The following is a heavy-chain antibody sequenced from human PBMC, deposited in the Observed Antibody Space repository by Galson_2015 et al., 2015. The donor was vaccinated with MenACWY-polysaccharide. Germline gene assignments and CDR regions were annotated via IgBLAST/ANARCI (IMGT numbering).Heavy chain of an antibody. CDR3: ARDLRFSPY. Sequence: SVKVSCKASGYSFASYDINWGRQTTGQGLEWMGWMNPNTGKTGYAQQFQGRVTLTRSTSISTAYMELSSLRSDDTAVYYCARDLRFSPYWGQGTLVTFSS. J-gene: IGHJ4*02. CDR2: MNPNTGKT. V-gene: IGHV1-8*01. CDR1: GYSFASYD. D-gene: IGHD3-3*01.